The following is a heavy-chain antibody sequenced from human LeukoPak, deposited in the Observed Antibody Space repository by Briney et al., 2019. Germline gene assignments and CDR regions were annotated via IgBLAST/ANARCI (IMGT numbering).Heavy chain of an antibody. V-gene: IGHV1-69*05. CDR2: IIPIFGTA. CDR1: GGTFSSYA. D-gene: IGHD6-19*01. J-gene: IGHJ6*03. CDR3: ASSSKGYSSGFYYYYYMGV. Sequence: GSSVKVSCKASGGTFSSYAISWVRQAPRQGLEWMGGIIPIFGTANYAQKFQGRVTITTDESTSTAYMELSSLRSEDTAVYYCASSSKGYSSGFYYYYYMGVWGKGTTVTVSS.